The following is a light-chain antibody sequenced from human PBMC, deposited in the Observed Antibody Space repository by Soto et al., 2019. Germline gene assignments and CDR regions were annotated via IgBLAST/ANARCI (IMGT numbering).Light chain of an antibody. V-gene: IGKV3-15*01. CDR2: GAS. Sequence: IVMTQSPATLSVSPGERATLSCRASQSVSSNLAWYQHKPGQAPRLLFYGASTRAAGIPARFSGGGSGTDFTLTLSGLQCEDFAVYYCQQSNKWPYTFGQGTKLEIK. CDR1: QSVSSN. CDR3: QQSNKWPYT. J-gene: IGKJ2*01.